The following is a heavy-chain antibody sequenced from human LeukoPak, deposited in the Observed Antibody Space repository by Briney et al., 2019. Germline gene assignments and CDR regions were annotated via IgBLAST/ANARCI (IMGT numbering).Heavy chain of an antibody. CDR1: GFTFSTYG. V-gene: IGHV3-33*01. CDR2: IWFDGSNK. D-gene: IGHD3-22*01. Sequence: TGGSLRLSCAASGFTFSTYGMHWVRQAPGKGLEWVAVIWFDGSNKYNVDSVEGRFTISRDNSKNTLYLQMNSLRGEDTAVYYCARDSDSSFEGVPFDYWGQGTLVTVSS. CDR3: ARDSDSSFEGVPFDY. J-gene: IGHJ4*02.